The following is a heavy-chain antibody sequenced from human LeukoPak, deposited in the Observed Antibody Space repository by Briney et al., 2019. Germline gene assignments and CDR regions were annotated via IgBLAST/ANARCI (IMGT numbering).Heavy chain of an antibody. CDR1: GFTFSSYS. CDR3: ARERRLDYYDSSGYLNY. Sequence: GGSLRLSCAASGFTFSSYSMNWVRQAPGKGLEWVSSISSSSSYIYYADSVKGRFTISRDDAKNSLYLQMNSLRAEDTAVYYCARERRLDYYDSSGYLNYWGQGTLVTVSS. CDR2: ISSSSSYI. V-gene: IGHV3-21*01. J-gene: IGHJ4*02. D-gene: IGHD3-22*01.